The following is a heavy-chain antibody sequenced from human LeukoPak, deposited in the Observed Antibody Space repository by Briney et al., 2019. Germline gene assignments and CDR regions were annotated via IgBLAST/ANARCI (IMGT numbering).Heavy chain of an antibody. D-gene: IGHD2-15*01. CDR2: IKPDGSEK. CDR3: ARRDTVSHPLPFDY. Sequence: GGSLRLSCAASGFSFRTYWMTWVRQAPGKGLEWVANIKPDGSEKYYVDSVKGRFTISRDNAKNSLYLQMNSLRAEDTAVYYCARRDTVSHPLPFDYWGQGTLVTVSS. V-gene: IGHV3-7*05. CDR1: GFSFRTYW. J-gene: IGHJ4*02.